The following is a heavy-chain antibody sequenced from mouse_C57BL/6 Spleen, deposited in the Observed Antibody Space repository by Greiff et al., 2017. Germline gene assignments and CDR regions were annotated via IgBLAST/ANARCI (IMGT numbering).Heavy chain of an antibody. J-gene: IGHJ2*01. CDR2: INYDGSST. Sequence: EVKVVESEGGLVQPGSSMKLSCTASGFTFSDYYMAWVRQVPEKGLEWVANINYDGSSTYYLDSLKSRFIISRDNAKNILYLQMSSLKSEDTATYYCARGFYYGSGFDYWGQGTTLTVSS. V-gene: IGHV5-16*01. D-gene: IGHD1-1*01. CDR3: ARGFYYGSGFDY. CDR1: GFTFSDYY.